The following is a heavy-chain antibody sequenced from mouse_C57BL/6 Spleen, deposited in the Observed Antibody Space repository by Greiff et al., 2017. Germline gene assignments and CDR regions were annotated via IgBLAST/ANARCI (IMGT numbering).Heavy chain of an antibody. CDR3: ARSGSTYFDY. CDR2: IYPGSGNT. J-gene: IGHJ2*01. D-gene: IGHD1-1*01. CDR1: GYSFTSYY. Sequence: QVQLKESGPELVKPGASVKISCKASGYSFTSYYIHWVKQRPGQGLERIGWIYPGSGNTKYNEKFKGKATLTADTSSSTAYMQLSSLTSEDSAVYYCARSGSTYFDYWGQGTTLTVSS. V-gene: IGHV1-66*01.